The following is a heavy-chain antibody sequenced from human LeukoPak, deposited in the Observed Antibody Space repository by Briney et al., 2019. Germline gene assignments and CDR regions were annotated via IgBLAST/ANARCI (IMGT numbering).Heavy chain of an antibody. CDR2: IKAKIHGETI. Sequence: GGSLRLSCAASGITLSDFWFSWVRQAPGKGLEWVARIKAKIHGETIDYAAPVRGRFIISRDDSRNTVCLQMNSLKFEDTAMYYCTCRSTIWGRGTWVTVSS. J-gene: IGHJ4*02. V-gene: IGHV3-15*01. CDR1: GITLSDFW. CDR3: TCRSTI. D-gene: IGHD2-2*01.